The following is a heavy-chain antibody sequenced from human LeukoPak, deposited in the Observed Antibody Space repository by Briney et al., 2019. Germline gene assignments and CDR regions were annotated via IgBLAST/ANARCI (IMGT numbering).Heavy chain of an antibody. D-gene: IGHD2-2*01. Sequence: ASVKVSCKASGYTFTGYYMHWVRQAPGQGLEWMGWINPNSGGTNYAQKFQGRVTMTRDTSISTAYMELSRLRSDDTAVYYCARVGYCSSTNCYNWFDPWGQGTLVTVSS. J-gene: IGHJ5*02. CDR2: INPNSGGT. V-gene: IGHV1-2*02. CDR1: GYTFTGYY. CDR3: ARVGYCSSTNCYNWFDP.